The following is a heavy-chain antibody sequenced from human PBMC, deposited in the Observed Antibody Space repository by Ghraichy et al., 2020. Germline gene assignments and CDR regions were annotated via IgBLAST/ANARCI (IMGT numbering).Heavy chain of an antibody. CDR3: ARVEDSSTWDY. D-gene: IGHD6-13*01. CDR2: IDPSDSYT. J-gene: IGHJ4*02. Sequence: GESLNISCKGSGYSFTSYWISWVRQMPGKGLEWMGRIDPSDSYTNYSTSFQGHVTISTDKSISTAYLQWSSLKASDTAMYYCARVEDSSTWDYWGQGTLVTVSS. V-gene: IGHV5-10-1*01. CDR1: GYSFTSYW.